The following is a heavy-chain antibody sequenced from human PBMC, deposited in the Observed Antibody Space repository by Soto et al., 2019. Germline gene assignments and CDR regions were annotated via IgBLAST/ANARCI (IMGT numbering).Heavy chain of an antibody. CDR3: ARIPYDNSGTIFDY. D-gene: IGHD3-22*01. V-gene: IGHV3-53*01. CDR1: GISLSNYY. J-gene: IGHJ4*02. CDR2: VFAGTVT. Sequence: PGVCLRRSCALGGISLSNYYISWVGQAAGKGLEWVSVVFAGTVTYYADSVKGRFTIYRDNSKNTLNLEMNSLRVEDTAVYYCARIPYDNSGTIFDYWGQGTLVTVS.